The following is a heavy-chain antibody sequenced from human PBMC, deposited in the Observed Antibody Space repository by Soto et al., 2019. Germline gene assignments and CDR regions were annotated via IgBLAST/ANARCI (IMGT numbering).Heavy chain of an antibody. CDR3: AIGPRMWLAGGGY. Sequence: SLTCAVYAGSFSGYYWSWICQPPGKGLEWLGEINHSGITDYNPPLKSRITISIDTSKKQFSLKLNSVTAADTAVYYCAIGPRMWLAGGGYWGQGTQVNVSS. J-gene: IGHJ4*02. D-gene: IGHD6-19*01. CDR2: INHSGIT. V-gene: IGHV4-34*01. CDR1: AGSFSGYY.